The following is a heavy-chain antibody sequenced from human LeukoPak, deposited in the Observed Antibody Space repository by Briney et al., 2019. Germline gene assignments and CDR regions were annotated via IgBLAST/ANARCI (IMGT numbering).Heavy chain of an antibody. CDR2: INTNTGNP. Sequence: ASVKVSCKASGYTFTSYAMNWVRQAPGQGLEWMGWINTNTGNPTYAQGFTGRFVFSLDTSVSTAYLQISSLKAEDTAVYYCARVDMVRGVIITVLDYWGQGTLVTVSS. V-gene: IGHV7-4-1*02. J-gene: IGHJ4*02. CDR1: GYTFTSYA. CDR3: ARVDMVRGVIITVLDY. D-gene: IGHD3-10*01.